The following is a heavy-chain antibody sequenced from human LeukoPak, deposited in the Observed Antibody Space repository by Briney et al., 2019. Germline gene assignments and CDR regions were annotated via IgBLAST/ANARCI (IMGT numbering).Heavy chain of an antibody. J-gene: IGHJ6*03. D-gene: IGHD6-13*01. Sequence: SETLSLTCTVSGYSISSGYYWGWIRQPPGKGLEWIGSIYHSGSTYYNPSLNSRGTISRDTSKNHFSLKLSPATATDTAVYFCARRRVSSSTWYSTYYYYFYMDVWGKGTTVTVSS. CDR1: GYSISSGYY. CDR3: ARRRVSSSTWYSTYYYYFYMDV. CDR2: IYHSGST. V-gene: IGHV4-38-2*02.